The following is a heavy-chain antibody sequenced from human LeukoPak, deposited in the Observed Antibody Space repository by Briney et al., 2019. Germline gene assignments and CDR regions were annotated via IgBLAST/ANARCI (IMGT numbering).Heavy chain of an antibody. CDR3: AKDQTITMIVVVQTYDAFDI. CDR2: IRYDGSNK. V-gene: IGHV3-30*02. Sequence: GGSLRLSCAASGFTFSSYGMHWVRQAPGKGLEWVAFIRYDGSNKYYADSVKGRFTISRDNSKNTLYLQMNSLRAEDTAVYYCAKDQTITMIVVVQTYDAFDIWGQGTMVTVSS. D-gene: IGHD3-22*01. J-gene: IGHJ3*02. CDR1: GFTFSSYG.